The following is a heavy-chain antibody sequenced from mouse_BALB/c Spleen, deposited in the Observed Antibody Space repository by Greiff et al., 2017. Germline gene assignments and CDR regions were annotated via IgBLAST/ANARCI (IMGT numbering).Heavy chain of an antibody. D-gene: IGHD2-4*01. J-gene: IGHJ2*01. V-gene: IGHV2-9*02. CDR2: IWAGGST. CDR1: GFSLTSYG. Sequence: VQLVESGPGLVAPSQSLSITCTVSGFSLTSYGVHWVRQPPGKGLEWLGVIWAGGSTNYNSALMSRLSISKDNSKSQVFLKMNSLQTDDTAMYYCARERSYDYAGYFDYWGQGTTLTVSS. CDR3: ARERSYDYAGYFDY.